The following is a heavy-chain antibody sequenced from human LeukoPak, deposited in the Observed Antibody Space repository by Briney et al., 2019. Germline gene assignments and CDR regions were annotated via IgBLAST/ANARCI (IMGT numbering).Heavy chain of an antibody. J-gene: IGHJ6*02. CDR3: ARTYSSSGYYYYYYGMDV. V-gene: IGHV3-13*01. CDR1: GFTFSSYD. D-gene: IGHD6-13*01. CDR2: IGTAGDT. Sequence: GGSLRLSCAASGFTFSSYDMHWVRQATGKGLEWVSDIGTAGDTYYPGSVKGRFTISRENAKNSLYLQMNSLRAEDTAVYYCARTYSSSGYYYYYYGMDVWGQGTTVTVSS.